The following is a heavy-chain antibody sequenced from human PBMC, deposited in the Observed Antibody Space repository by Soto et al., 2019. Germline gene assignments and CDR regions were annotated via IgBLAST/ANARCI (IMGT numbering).Heavy chain of an antibody. CDR1: GFTFSSYA. J-gene: IGHJ6*02. V-gene: IGHV3-23*01. CDR3: AKIIAAAGSSSYSGMDV. D-gene: IGHD6-13*01. CDR2: ISGSGGST. Sequence: PGGSLRLSCAASGFTFSSYAMSWVRQAPGKGLEWVSAISGSGGSTYYADSVKGRFTISRDNSKNTLYLQMNSLRAEDTAVYYCAKIIAAAGSSSYSGMDVWGQGTTLTVSS.